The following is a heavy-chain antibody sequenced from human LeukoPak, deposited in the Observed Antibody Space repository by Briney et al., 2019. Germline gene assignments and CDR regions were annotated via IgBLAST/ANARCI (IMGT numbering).Heavy chain of an antibody. Sequence: GESLKISCKGSEYSFTSYWIGWVRQMPGKGLEWKGIINPGDSDTRYSPSFQGQVTISVDKSISTAYLQWSSLKASDTAMYYCARQASARYGDFDYWGQGTLVTVSS. CDR2: INPGDSDT. D-gene: IGHD4/OR15-4a*01. CDR3: ARQASARYGDFDY. CDR1: EYSFTSYW. V-gene: IGHV5-51*01. J-gene: IGHJ4*02.